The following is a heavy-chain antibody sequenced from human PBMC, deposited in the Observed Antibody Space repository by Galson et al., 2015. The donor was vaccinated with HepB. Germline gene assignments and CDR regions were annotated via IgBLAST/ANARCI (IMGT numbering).Heavy chain of an antibody. Sequence: SLRLSCAASGFTFSSYGMHWVRQAPGKGLEWVAVILYDGSNKYYADSVKGRFTISRDNSKNTLYLQMNSLRAEDTAVYYCAKDMDRYSYGGSYFDYWGQGTLVTVSS. V-gene: IGHV3-30*18. CDR3: AKDMDRYSYGGSYFDY. CDR1: GFTFSSYG. D-gene: IGHD5-18*01. J-gene: IGHJ4*02. CDR2: ILYDGSNK.